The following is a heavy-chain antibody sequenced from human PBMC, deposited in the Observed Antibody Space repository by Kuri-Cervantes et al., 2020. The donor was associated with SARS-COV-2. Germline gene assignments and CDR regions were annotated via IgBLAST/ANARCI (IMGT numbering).Heavy chain of an antibody. CDR2: INHSGSI. Sequence: SQTLSLTCAVYGGSFSGYYWSWIRQPPGKGLEWIGEINHSGSINYNPSLKSRVTISVDTSKNQFSLKLSSVTAADTAVYYCARGRDKRYSSGSYYYYGRDVWGQGTTVTVSS. J-gene: IGHJ6*02. V-gene: IGHV4-34*01. CDR3: ARGRDKRYSSGSYYYYGRDV. CDR1: GGSFSGYY. D-gene: IGHD6-19*01.